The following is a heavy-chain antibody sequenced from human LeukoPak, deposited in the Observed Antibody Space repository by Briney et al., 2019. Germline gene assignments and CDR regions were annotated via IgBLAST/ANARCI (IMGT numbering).Heavy chain of an antibody. Sequence: SETLSLTCAVYGGSFSGYYWSWIRQPPGKGLEWIGEINHSGSTNYNPSLKSRVTISVDTSKNQFSLKLSSVTAADTAVYYCARLAVAGHFDYWGQGTLVTVSS. CDR1: GGSFSGYY. V-gene: IGHV4-34*01. J-gene: IGHJ4*02. CDR2: INHSGST. D-gene: IGHD6-19*01. CDR3: ARLAVAGHFDY.